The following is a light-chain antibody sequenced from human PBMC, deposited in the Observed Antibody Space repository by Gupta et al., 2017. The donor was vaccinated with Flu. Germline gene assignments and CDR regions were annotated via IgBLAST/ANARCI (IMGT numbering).Light chain of an antibody. V-gene: IGLV2-23*02. CDR1: TSDVWRYNI. Sequence: SITISFTGTTSDVWRYNIVSWYQQPPGKAPKLMLYEVNKRPAGVASRFSGSKSGNTASLTISGRKAEDEADYYCCSDAGSNTWGFGGGTKLTVL. CDR3: CSDAGSNTWG. CDR2: EVN. J-gene: IGLJ3*02.